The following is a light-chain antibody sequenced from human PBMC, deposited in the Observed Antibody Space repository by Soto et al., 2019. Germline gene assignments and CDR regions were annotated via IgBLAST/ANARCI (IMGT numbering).Light chain of an antibody. CDR2: GAS. CDR3: QQYYSSPRT. J-gene: IGKJ1*01. Sequence: EIVMTQSPATLSVSPGERATLSCRASQSISSNLTWYQQKPGQAPSLLIYGASTRATGIPSRFSGSGSGTDFTLTISSLEPEDFAVYYCQQYYSSPRTFGQGTKVDIK. V-gene: IGKV3-15*01. CDR1: QSISSN.